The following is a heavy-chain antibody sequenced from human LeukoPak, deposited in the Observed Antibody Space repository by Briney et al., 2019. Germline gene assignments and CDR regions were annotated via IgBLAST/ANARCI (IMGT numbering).Heavy chain of an antibody. Sequence: SETLSLTCTVSGGSISSSSYYWGWIRQPPGKGLEWIGSIYYSGSTYYNPSLKSRVTISVDTSKNQFSLKLSSVTAADTAVYYCARLRGIAARPDYFDYWGQGTLVTVSS. CDR2: IYYSGST. CDR1: GGSISSSSYY. V-gene: IGHV4-39*01. D-gene: IGHD6-6*01. J-gene: IGHJ4*02. CDR3: ARLRGIAARPDYFDY.